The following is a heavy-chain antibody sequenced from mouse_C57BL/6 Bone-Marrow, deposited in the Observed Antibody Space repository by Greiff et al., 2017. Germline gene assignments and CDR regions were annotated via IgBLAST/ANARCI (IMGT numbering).Heavy chain of an antibody. V-gene: IGHV1-66*01. CDR1: GYSFTSYY. CDR2: IYPGSGNT. CDR3: AREGSYGSTAY. Sequence: QVQLQQSGPELVKPGASVKISCKASGYSFTSYYIHWVKQRPGQGLEWIGWIYPGSGNTKYNEKFKGKATLTADTPSSTAYMQLSSLTSEDSAVYYCAREGSYGSTAYWGQGTLVTVSA. J-gene: IGHJ3*01. D-gene: IGHD1-1*01.